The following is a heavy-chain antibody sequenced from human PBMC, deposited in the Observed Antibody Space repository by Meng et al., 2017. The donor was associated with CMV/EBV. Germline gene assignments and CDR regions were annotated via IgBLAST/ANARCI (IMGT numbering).Heavy chain of an antibody. CDR1: GGSVSSGSYY. CDR2: IYYSGST. V-gene: IGHV4-61*01. Sequence: SETLSLTCTVSGGSVSSGSYYWSWIRQPPGKGLEWIGYIYYSGSTKYNPSLKSRVTISVDTSKNQFSLKLSSVTAADTAVYYCARGRDLDFWSGYYKGAFDPWGQGTLVTVSS. J-gene: IGHJ5*02. D-gene: IGHD3-3*01. CDR3: ARGRDLDFWSGYYKGAFDP.